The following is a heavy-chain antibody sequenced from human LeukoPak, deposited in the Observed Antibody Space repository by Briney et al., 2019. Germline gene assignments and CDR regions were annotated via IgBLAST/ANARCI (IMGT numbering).Heavy chain of an antibody. Sequence: GGSLRLSCAASGFTFSNYWMSWVRQAPGKGLEWVANINQDGSEKYYVDSVKGRFTISRDNAKNSLYLQMNSLRAEDTAVYYCARASGYSGYDWVDYWGQGTLVTVSS. J-gene: IGHJ4*02. CDR3: ARASGYSGYDWVDY. CDR2: INQDGSEK. CDR1: GFTFSNYW. D-gene: IGHD5-12*01. V-gene: IGHV3-7*05.